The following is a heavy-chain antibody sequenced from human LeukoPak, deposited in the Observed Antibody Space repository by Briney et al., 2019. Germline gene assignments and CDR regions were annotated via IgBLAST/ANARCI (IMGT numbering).Heavy chain of an antibody. Sequence: GGSLRLSCAASGFTFNSYTMNWVRQAPGKGLEWVSSISSSSNYIHYADSLKGRFTISRDNANNSLYLQMNSLRAEDTAVYYCARVGTRADWGQGTLVTVSS. D-gene: IGHD1-1*01. CDR2: ISSSSNYI. J-gene: IGHJ4*02. V-gene: IGHV3-21*01. CDR3: ARVGTRAD. CDR1: GFTFNSYT.